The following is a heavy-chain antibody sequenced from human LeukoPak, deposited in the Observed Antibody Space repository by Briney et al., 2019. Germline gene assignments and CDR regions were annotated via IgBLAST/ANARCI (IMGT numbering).Heavy chain of an antibody. Sequence: ASVKVSCKASGGTFSSYAINWVRQATGQGLEWMGWMNPNSGNTGYAQKFQGRVTMTRNTSISTAYMELSSLRSEDTAVYYCARGARYSYGPSGYYFDYWGQGTLVTVSS. CDR3: ARGARYSYGPSGYYFDY. CDR2: MNPNSGNT. V-gene: IGHV1-8*02. CDR1: GGTFSSYA. J-gene: IGHJ4*02. D-gene: IGHD5-18*01.